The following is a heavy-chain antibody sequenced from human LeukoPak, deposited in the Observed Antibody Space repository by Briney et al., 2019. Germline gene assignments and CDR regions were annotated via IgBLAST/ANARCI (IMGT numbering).Heavy chain of an antibody. CDR2: INPNSGGT. CDR3: ARDPRDIVVVPAAIHDYYYYMDV. J-gene: IGHJ6*03. D-gene: IGHD2-2*02. CDR1: GYTFTGYY. V-gene: IGHV1-2*02. Sequence: ASVKVSCKASGYTFTGYYMHWVRQAPGQGLEWMGWINPNSGGTNYAQKFQGRVTMTRDTSISTAYMELSRLRSDDTAVYYCARDPRDIVVVPAAIHDYYYYMDVWGKGTTVTVSS.